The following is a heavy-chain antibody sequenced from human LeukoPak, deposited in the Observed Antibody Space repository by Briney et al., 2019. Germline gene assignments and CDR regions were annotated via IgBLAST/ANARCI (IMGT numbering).Heavy chain of an antibody. CDR1: GFTFSSYG. Sequence: GRSLRLSCAPSGFTFSSYGMHWVRQAPGKGLEWVSSISSSSSYIYYADSVKGRFTISRDNAKNSLYLQMNSLRAEDTAVYYCARDISAGYWGQGTLVTVSS. D-gene: IGHD2-21*01. J-gene: IGHJ4*02. V-gene: IGHV3-21*01. CDR2: ISSSSSYI. CDR3: ARDISAGY.